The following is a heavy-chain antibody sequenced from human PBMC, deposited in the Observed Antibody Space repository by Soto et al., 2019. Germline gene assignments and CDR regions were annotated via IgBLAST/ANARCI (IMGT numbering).Heavy chain of an antibody. V-gene: IGHV1-69*06. CDR3: ARDCSGGSCYSDVDY. J-gene: IGHJ4*02. CDR1: GGTFSSYA. D-gene: IGHD2-15*01. Sequence: GASVKVSCKASGGTFSSYAISRVRQAPGQGLEWMGGIIPIVGTANYAQKFQGRVTITADKSTSTAYMELSSLRSEDTAVYYCARDCSGGSCYSDVDYWGQGTLVTVSS. CDR2: IIPIVGTA.